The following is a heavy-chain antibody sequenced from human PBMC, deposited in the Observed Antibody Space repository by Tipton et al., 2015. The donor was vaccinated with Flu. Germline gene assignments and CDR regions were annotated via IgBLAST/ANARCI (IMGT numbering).Heavy chain of an antibody. CDR3: ARVPSYGDLRYSFDN. J-gene: IGHJ4*01. Sequence: SLRLSCAASGFTVSSNYMSWVRQAPGKGLEWVSVIYSGGSTYYADSVKGRFTISRDNSKNTVFLQMNSLRAEDTAVYYCARVPSYGDLRYSFDNWGHGTLVTVSS. CDR1: GFTVSSNY. D-gene: IGHD4-17*01. V-gene: IGHV3-53*01. CDR2: IYSGGST.